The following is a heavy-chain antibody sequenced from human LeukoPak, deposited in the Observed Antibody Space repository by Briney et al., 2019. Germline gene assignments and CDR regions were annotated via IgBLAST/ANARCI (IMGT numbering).Heavy chain of an antibody. CDR2: ISSSSSYI. J-gene: IGHJ4*02. Sequence: GGSLRLSCAASGFTFSSYSMNWVRQAPGKGLEWVSSISSSSSYIYYADSVKGRFTISRDNAKNSLYLQMNSLRAEDTAVYYCARATLPNSGGSCYRYWGQGTLVTVSS. D-gene: IGHD2-15*01. V-gene: IGHV3-21*01. CDR1: GFTFSSYS. CDR3: ARATLPNSGGSCYRY.